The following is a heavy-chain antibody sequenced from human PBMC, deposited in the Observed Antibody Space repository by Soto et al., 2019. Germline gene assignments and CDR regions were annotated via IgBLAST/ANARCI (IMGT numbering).Heavy chain of an antibody. CDR3: AKDVFLMMYGHPANSFLY. CDR2: MSGSGGGT. D-gene: IGHD2-8*01. V-gene: IGHV3-23*01. J-gene: IGHJ4*02. Sequence: EWVSIMSGSGGGTYYADSVKGRSTISRDNSKNTLYLQMNSLRAEDTAVYYCAKDVFLMMYGHPANSFLYWCTGLLVTGS.